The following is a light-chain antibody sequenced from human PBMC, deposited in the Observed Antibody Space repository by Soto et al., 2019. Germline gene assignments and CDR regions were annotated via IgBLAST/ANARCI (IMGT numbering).Light chain of an antibody. J-gene: IGKJ2*01. CDR1: QSVRSAY. CDR3: QQYGSSPPYT. CDR2: GAS. V-gene: IGKV3-20*01. Sequence: EIVLTQSPGTLSLSPGERATLSCRANQSVRSAYLAWYQQKPGQAPRLLISGASIRATGIPERFSGSGSGTDFTLTISRLEPEDSAVYYCQQYGSSPPYTFGQGTKLEIK.